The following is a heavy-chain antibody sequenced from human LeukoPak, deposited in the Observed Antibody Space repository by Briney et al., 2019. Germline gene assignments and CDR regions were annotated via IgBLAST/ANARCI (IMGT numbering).Heavy chain of an antibody. Sequence: SETLSLTCTVSGGSISSGSYYWSWIRQPAGKGLEWIGRIYTSGSTNYNPSLKSRVTISVDTSKNQFSLKLSSVTAADTAVYYCAREFGDLDAFDIWGQGTMVTVSS. V-gene: IGHV4-61*02. CDR1: GGSISSGSYY. D-gene: IGHD3-10*01. CDR3: AREFGDLDAFDI. J-gene: IGHJ3*02. CDR2: IYTSGST.